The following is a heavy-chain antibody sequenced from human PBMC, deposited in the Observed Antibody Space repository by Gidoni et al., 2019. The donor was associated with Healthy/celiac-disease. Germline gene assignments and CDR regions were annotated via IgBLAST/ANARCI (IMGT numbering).Heavy chain of an antibody. Sequence: QVQLVQSGAEVKKPGASVKVSCKASGYTFTSSSMPWVQQAPGQGLEWMGIINPRGGSTSYAQKFQGRVTMTRDTSTSTVYMELSSLRSEDTAVYYCARDAPPQYYDFWSGYQENWFDPWGQGTLVTVSS. CDR2: INPRGGST. CDR1: GYTFTSSS. D-gene: IGHD3-3*01. CDR3: ARDAPPQYYDFWSGYQENWFDP. V-gene: IGHV1-46*01. J-gene: IGHJ5*02.